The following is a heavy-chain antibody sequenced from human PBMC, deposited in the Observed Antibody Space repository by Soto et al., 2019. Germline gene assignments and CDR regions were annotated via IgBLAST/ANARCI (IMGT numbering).Heavy chain of an antibody. CDR3: AKESRGIAPTVTGY. CDR2: IAGGGDST. D-gene: IGHD6-13*01. Sequence: GGSLRLSCAASGFPFRSYAMPWVRQAPGKGLEWVSAIAGGGDSTYYADSVKGRFTISRDNSKNTLHLEMNSLRAEDTAVYFCAKESRGIAPTVTGYWGQGTQVTVSS. V-gene: IGHV3-23*01. CDR1: GFPFRSYA. J-gene: IGHJ4*02.